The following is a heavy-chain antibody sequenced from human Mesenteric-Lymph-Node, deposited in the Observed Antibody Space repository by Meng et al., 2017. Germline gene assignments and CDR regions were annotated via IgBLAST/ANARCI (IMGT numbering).Heavy chain of an antibody. CDR3: AKEGCSGGSCYVGWYFDL. V-gene: IGHV3-66*02. CDR1: GFTVSSNH. J-gene: IGHJ2*01. Sequence: GESLKISCAASGFTVSSNHMSWVRQAPGKGLEWVSVIYSGAVTYYADSVKGRFTISRDNSKNTLYLQMNSLRAEDTAVYYCAKEGCSGGSCYVGWYFDLWGRGTLVTVSS. CDR2: IYSGAVT. D-gene: IGHD2-15*01.